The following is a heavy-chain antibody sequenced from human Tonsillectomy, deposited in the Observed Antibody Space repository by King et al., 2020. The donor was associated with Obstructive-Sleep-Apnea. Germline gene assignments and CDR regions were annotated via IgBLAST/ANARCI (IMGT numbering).Heavy chain of an antibody. CDR2: IRSKAYGGTT. J-gene: IGHJ4*02. CDR3: TRGRITMVRGAYYFDY. D-gene: IGHD3-10*01. Sequence: QLMQSGGGLVQPGRSLRLSCTASGFTFGDYAMSWFRQAPGKGLEWVGFIRSKAYGGTTEYAASVKGRFTISRDDSKSIAYLQMNSLKTEDTAVYYCTRGRITMVRGAYYFDYWGQGTLVTVSS. CDR1: GFTFGDYA. V-gene: IGHV3-49*03.